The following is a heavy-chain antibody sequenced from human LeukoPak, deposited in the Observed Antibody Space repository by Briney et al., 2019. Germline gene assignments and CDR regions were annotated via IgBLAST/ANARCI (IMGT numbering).Heavy chain of an antibody. J-gene: IGHJ4*02. CDR2: ISAYNGNT. V-gene: IGHV1-18*01. Sequence: APVKVSCKASGYTFTSYGISWVRQAPGQGLEWMGWISAYNGNTNYAQKLQGRVTMTRDTSTSTVYMGLSSLRSDDTAVYYCARVTDYWGQGTLVTVSS. CDR3: ARVTDY. CDR1: GYTFTSYG.